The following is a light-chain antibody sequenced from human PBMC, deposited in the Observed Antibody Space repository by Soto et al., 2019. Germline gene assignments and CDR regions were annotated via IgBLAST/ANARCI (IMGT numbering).Light chain of an antibody. CDR1: QSVSGW. V-gene: IGKV1-5*01. CDR2: AAS. CDR3: QQYNNHSPT. Sequence: DIQMTQSPSTLSASVGDRVTITCRASQSVSGWLAWYQQKPGKAPKLLISAASILERGVPSRFSGSESGAEFTLTISSLQPDDSATYYCQQYNNHSPTFGGGTKVEIK. J-gene: IGKJ4*01.